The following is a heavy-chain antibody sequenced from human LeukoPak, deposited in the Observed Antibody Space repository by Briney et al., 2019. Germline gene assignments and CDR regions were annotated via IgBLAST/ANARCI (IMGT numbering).Heavy chain of an antibody. CDR1: GFTFSSYG. D-gene: IGHD3-16*02. V-gene: IGHV3-74*01. Sequence: GRSLRLSCAASGFTFSSYGMHWVRQAPGKGLVWVSRINTDGSSTSYADSVKGRFTISRDNAKNTLYLQMNSLRAEDTAVYYCARDYYDYLWGSYRPPGYWGQGTPVTVSS. CDR2: INTDGSST. J-gene: IGHJ4*02. CDR3: ARDYYDYLWGSYRPPGY.